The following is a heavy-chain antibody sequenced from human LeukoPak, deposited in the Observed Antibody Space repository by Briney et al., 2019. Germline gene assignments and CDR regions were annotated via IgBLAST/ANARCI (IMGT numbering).Heavy chain of an antibody. CDR2: VWYDGSNK. CDR3: AKGGITMVRGVMGYMDV. V-gene: IGHV3-33*06. Sequence: GALRLSCAASGFTFSSYGMHWVRQAPGKGLEWVAVVWYDGSNKYYADSAKGRFTISRDNSKNTLYLQMNSLRAEDTAVYYCAKGGITMVRGVMGYMDVWGKGTTVTVSS. J-gene: IGHJ6*03. D-gene: IGHD3-10*01. CDR1: GFTFSSYG.